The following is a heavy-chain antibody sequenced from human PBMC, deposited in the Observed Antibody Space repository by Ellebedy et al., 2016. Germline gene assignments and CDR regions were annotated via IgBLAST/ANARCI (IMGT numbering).Heavy chain of an antibody. D-gene: IGHD1-14*01. V-gene: IGHV4-59*12. CDR3: ARDPDDSDFDY. Sequence: SETLSLTCNVSGGSINSYYWSWIRQPPGRGLEWLGYFYNSGSANYNPSLKSRATISGDPSRNQFSLRLNSVTAADTAVYYCARDPDDSDFDYWGQGTLVSVSS. CDR2: FYNSGSA. CDR1: GGSINSYY. J-gene: IGHJ4*02.